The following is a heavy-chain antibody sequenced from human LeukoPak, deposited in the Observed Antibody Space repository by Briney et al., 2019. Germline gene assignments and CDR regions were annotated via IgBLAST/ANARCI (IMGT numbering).Heavy chain of an antibody. Sequence: SETLSLTCAVYGGSFSGYYWSWIRQPPGKGLEWIGEINHSGSTNYNPSLKSRVTISVDTSKNQFSLKLSSVTAADTAVYYCARDGITIFGVGPWGQGTLVTVPS. V-gene: IGHV4-34*01. CDR3: ARDGITIFGVGP. J-gene: IGHJ5*02. D-gene: IGHD3-3*01. CDR1: GGSFSGYY. CDR2: INHSGST.